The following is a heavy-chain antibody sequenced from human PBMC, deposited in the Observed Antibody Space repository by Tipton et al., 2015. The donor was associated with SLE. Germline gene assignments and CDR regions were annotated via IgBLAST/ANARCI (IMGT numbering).Heavy chain of an antibody. CDR2: INHSWTT. D-gene: IGHD2-2*02. Sequence: TLSLTCTVSTYSISSGFYWSCIRQSPGKGLEWLATINHSWTTYYNPSLKSRVTISVDTSKNQFSLKLSFVAAADTAVYYCARYTGGGFYFDYWGQGTLVIVSS. CDR3: ARYTGGGFYFDY. CDR1: TYSISSGFY. V-gene: IGHV4-38-2*02. J-gene: IGHJ4*02.